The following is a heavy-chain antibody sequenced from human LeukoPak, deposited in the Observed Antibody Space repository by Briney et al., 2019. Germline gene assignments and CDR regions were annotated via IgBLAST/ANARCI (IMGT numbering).Heavy chain of an antibody. V-gene: IGHV4-4*07. CDR2: IYTSGST. CDR3: ARAAYSSSWYFPRPYYYYMDV. Sequence: SETLSLTCTVSGGSISTYYWSWIRQPAGKGLEWIGRIYTSGSTNYNPSLKSRVTMSVDTSKNQFSLKLSSVTAADTAVYYCARAAYSSSWYFPRPYYYYMDVWGKGTTVTISS. D-gene: IGHD6-13*01. CDR1: GGSISTYY. J-gene: IGHJ6*03.